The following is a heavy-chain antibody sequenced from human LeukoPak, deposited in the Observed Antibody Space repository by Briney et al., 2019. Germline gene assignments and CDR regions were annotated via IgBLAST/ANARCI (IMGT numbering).Heavy chain of an antibody. CDR3: AKMSRSNYGPNYFFDY. CDR1: GFTFTSYA. J-gene: IGHJ4*02. Sequence: GGSLRLSCAASGFTFTSYAMSWVRQVPGKGLEWVSAMSGNDDGTYHADSVKGRFTTSRDNFKNALYLQMNSLRAEDTAVYFCAKMSRSNYGPNYFFDYWGQGTPVTVSS. D-gene: IGHD3-10*01. V-gene: IGHV3-23*01. CDR2: MSGNDDGT.